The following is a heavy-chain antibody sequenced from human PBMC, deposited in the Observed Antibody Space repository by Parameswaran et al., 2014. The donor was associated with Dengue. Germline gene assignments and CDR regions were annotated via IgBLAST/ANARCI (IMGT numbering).Heavy chain of an antibody. Sequence: WIRQPPGKGLEWVAVIWYDGSNKYYADSVKGRFTISRDNSKNTLYLQMNSLRAEDTAVYYCARSPPTGYGMDVWGQGTTVTVSS. CDR2: IWYDGSNK. CDR3: ARSPPTGYGMDV. V-gene: IGHV3-33*01. J-gene: IGHJ6*02.